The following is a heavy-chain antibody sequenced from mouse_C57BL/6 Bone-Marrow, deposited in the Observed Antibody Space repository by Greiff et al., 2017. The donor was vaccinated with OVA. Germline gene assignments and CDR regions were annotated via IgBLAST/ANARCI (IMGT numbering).Heavy chain of an antibody. CDR2: IDPSDSYT. Sequence: QVQLQQPGAELVKPGASVKLSCKASGYTFTSYWMQWVKQRPGQGLEWIGEIDPSDSYTNYNQKFKGKATLTVDTSSSTAYMQLSSLTSEDSAVYYCARSPFITTVVASDYWGQGTTLTVSS. CDR3: ARSPFITTVVASDY. D-gene: IGHD1-1*01. J-gene: IGHJ2*01. V-gene: IGHV1-50*01. CDR1: GYTFTSYW.